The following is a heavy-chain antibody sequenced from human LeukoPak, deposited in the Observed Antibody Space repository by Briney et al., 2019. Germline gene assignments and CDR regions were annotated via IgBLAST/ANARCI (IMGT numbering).Heavy chain of an antibody. J-gene: IGHJ4*02. Sequence: SQNLSLTCVIFVDSVSINSAAWNWIRQSPSRGLEWLGRTYYRSEWYHDYAVSLKGRVTINRDTSKNQFSLLLNSVTAADTAVYYCARGAMRTGFDSWGQGTLVTVSA. D-gene: IGHD1-1*01. CDR1: VDSVSINSAA. V-gene: IGHV6-1*01. CDR3: ARGAMRTGFDS. CDR2: TYYRSEWYH.